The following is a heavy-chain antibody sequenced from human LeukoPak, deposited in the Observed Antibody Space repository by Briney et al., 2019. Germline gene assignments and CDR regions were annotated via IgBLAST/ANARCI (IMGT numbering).Heavy chain of an antibody. CDR1: GFTFSGYW. J-gene: IGHJ5*02. V-gene: IGHV3-7*03. CDR3: AREPWGYSGSSDH. CDR2: IKQDGSEK. Sequence: GGSLRLSCAASGFTFSGYWMSWVRQAPGKGLEWVANIKQDGSEKYYVDSVKGRFTISRDNAKTSLYLQMNSLRAEDTAAYYCAREPWGYSGSSDHWGQGTLVTVSS. D-gene: IGHD5-12*01.